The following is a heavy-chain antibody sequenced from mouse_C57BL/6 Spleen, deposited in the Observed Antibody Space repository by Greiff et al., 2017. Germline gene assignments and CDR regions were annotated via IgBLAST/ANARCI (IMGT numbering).Heavy chain of an antibody. J-gene: IGHJ1*03. CDR1: GYTFTTYP. Sequence: QVQLQQSGAELVKPGASVKMSCKASGYTFTTYPIEWMKQNHGKSLEWIGNFHPYNDDTKYNEKFKGKATLTVEKSSSTVYLELSRLTSDDSAVYYCARGDYGSSSYWYFDVWGTGTTVTVSS. CDR2: FHPYNDDT. CDR3: ARGDYGSSSYWYFDV. D-gene: IGHD1-1*01. V-gene: IGHV1-47*01.